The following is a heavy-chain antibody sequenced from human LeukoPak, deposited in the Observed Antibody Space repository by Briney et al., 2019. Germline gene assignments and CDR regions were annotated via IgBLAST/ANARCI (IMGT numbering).Heavy chain of an antibody. CDR3: ARAYYYDSSGYYPRDY. CDR1: GYTFRSYG. D-gene: IGHD3-22*01. V-gene: IGHV1-46*01. Sequence: ASVKVSCKASGYTFRSYGVTWVRQAPGQGLEWMGIINPSGGSTSYAQKFQGRVTMTRDTSTSTVYMELSSLRSEDTAVYYCARAYYYDSSGYYPRDYWGQGTLVTISS. J-gene: IGHJ4*02. CDR2: INPSGGST.